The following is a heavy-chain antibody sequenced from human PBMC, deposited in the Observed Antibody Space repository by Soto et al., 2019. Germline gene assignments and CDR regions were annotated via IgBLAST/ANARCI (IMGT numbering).Heavy chain of an antibody. Sequence: ASVKVSCKASGGTFSSYAISWVRQAPGQGLEWMGGIIPIFGTANYAQKFQGRVTITADESTSTAYMELSSLRSEDTAVYYCAREAPGRVGATTSVYAFDIWGQGTMVTVSS. CDR3: AREAPGRVGATTSVYAFDI. CDR1: GGTFSSYA. V-gene: IGHV1-69*13. CDR2: IIPIFGTA. D-gene: IGHD1-26*01. J-gene: IGHJ3*02.